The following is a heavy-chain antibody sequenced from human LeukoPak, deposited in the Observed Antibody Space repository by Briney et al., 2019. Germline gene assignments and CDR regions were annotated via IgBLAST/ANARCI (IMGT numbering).Heavy chain of an antibody. CDR2: IYYSGST. Sequence: AETLTLSCTASGGTISISTYYWGWIRQPPGKGLEWIGNIYYSGSTYYNPSLKSRVTISVDTSKNQFSLRLSTVTAADTAVYYCARHLEYISSWKGWYFEYWGHRTPLTVSS. D-gene: IGHD6-13*01. V-gene: IGHV4-39*01. CDR3: ARHLEYISSWKGWYFEY. J-gene: IGHJ4*01. CDR1: GGTISISTYY.